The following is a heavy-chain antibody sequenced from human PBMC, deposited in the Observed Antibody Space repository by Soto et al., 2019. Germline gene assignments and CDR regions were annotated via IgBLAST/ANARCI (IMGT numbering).Heavy chain of an antibody. V-gene: IGHV3-43D*04. CDR1: GFSFDDYA. CDR3: AKGYSVYDRTGYYYYGSDV. D-gene: IGHD5-12*01. CDR2: ISLDGGST. Sequence: GGHLRLSCAASGFSFDDYAMHWVRQAPGKGLEWVSLISLDGGSTYYADSVKGRFTISRDNSKNSLYLQMNSLRAEDTALYYCAKGYSVYDRTGYYYYGSDVLGQGTWVIASS. J-gene: IGHJ6*02.